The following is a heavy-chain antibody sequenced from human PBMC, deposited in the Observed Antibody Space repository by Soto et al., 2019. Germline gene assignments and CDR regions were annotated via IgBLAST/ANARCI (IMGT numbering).Heavy chain of an antibody. J-gene: IGHJ6*02. V-gene: IGHV3-30*18. CDR3: AKDRYYDFWNTGGGMDV. CDR2: ISYDGSNK. Sequence: QVQLVESGGGVVQPGRSLRLSCAASGFTFSSYGMHWVRQAPGKGLEWVAVISYDGSNKYYADSVKGRFTISRDNSKNTLDLQMNSLRAEYTAVYYCAKDRYYDFWNTGGGMDVWGQGTTVTVSS. CDR1: GFTFSSYG. D-gene: IGHD3-3*01.